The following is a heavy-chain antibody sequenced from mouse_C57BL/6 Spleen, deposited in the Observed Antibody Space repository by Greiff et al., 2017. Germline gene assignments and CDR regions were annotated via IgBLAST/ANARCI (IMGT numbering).Heavy chain of an antibody. J-gene: IGHJ4*01. V-gene: IGHV5-6*02. CDR2: ISSGGSYT. D-gene: IGHD2-4*01. CDR1: GFTFSSYG. CDR3: ARVYDYAGYYAMDY. Sequence: EVKLLESGGDLVKPGGSLKLSCAASGFTFSSYGMSWVRQTPDKRLEWVATISSGGSYTYYPDSVKGRFTISRDNAKNTLYLQMSSLKSEDTAMYCAARVYDYAGYYAMDYWGQGTSVTVSS.